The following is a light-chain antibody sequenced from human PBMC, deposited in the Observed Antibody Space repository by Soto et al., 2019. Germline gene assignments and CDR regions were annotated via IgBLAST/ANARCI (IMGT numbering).Light chain of an antibody. CDR2: SNT. CDR1: SSTIGSNT. J-gene: IGLJ2*01. V-gene: IGLV1-44*01. Sequence: QPVLTQPPSASGTPGQRVTISCSGSSSTIGSNTVNWYQQLPGTAPKLLIYSNTQRPSGVPDRFSGSKSGTSASLAISGLQSEDEADYYCAAWDDSLNVLFGGGTKLTVL. CDR3: AAWDDSLNVL.